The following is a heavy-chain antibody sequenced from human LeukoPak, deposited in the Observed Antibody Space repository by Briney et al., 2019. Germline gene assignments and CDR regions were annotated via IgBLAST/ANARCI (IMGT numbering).Heavy chain of an antibody. J-gene: IGHJ6*04. CDR3: AELGITMIGGV. Sequence: GGSLRLSCAASEFIVSINYMTWVRQAPGKGLEWVAFIRYDGSNTYYADSVKGRFTISRDNSKNSLYLQMNSLRAEDTAVYYCAELGITMIGGVWGKGTTVTISS. V-gene: IGHV3-30*02. D-gene: IGHD3-10*02. CDR2: IRYDGSNT. CDR1: EFIVSINY.